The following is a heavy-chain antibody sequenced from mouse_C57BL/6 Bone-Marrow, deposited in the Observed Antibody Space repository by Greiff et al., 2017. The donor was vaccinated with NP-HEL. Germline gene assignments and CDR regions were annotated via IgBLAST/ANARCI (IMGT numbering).Heavy chain of an antibody. CDR2: IDPANGNT. Sequence: VQLQQSVAELVRPGASVKLSCTASGFNFKNTYMHWVKQRPEQGLEWIGRIDPANGNTKYAPKFQGKATLTADTSSNTAYLQLSSLTSEDTALYSCAHEGSSFAMDYWGQGTSVTVSS. D-gene: IGHD1-1*01. J-gene: IGHJ4*01. CDR3: AHEGSSFAMDY. CDR1: GFNFKNTY. V-gene: IGHV14-3*01.